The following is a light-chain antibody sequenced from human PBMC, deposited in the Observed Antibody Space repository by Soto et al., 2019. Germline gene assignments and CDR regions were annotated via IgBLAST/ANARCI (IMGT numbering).Light chain of an antibody. CDR3: QSYDSSLSGVV. J-gene: IGLJ2*01. Sequence: QSVLTQPPSVSGAPGQRVTISCTGSSSNIGAGYDVHWYQQLPGTAPKLLIYGNSNRPSGVPDRFSGSKSGTSASLAITGLQAEDEADYYCQSYDSSLSGVVFDGGTKHTVL. V-gene: IGLV1-40*01. CDR2: GNS. CDR1: SSNIGAGYD.